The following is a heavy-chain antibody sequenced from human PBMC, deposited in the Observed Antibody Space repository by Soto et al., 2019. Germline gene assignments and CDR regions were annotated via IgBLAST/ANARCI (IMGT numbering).Heavy chain of an antibody. CDR1: GYPFTSYG. D-gene: IGHD4-17*01. CDR2: ISAYNGNT. Sequence: ASVKVSCKASGYPFTSYGISWVRQAPGQGLEWMGWISAYNGNTNYAQKLQGRVTMTTDTSTSTAYMELRSLRSDDTAVYYCARVGSIRERTNDYGDYFDYWGQGTLVTVSS. V-gene: IGHV1-18*01. CDR3: ARVGSIRERTNDYGDYFDY. J-gene: IGHJ4*02.